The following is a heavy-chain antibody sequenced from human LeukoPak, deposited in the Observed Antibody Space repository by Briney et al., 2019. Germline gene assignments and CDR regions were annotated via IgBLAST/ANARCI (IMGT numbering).Heavy chain of an antibody. D-gene: IGHD4-17*01. J-gene: IGHJ5*02. V-gene: IGHV3-30*18. Sequence: PGGSPRLSCAASGFTFSSYGMHWVRQAPGKGLEWVAVISYDGSNKYYADSVKGRFTISRDNSKNTLYLQMNSLRAEDTAVYYCAKAGNPTTVTMRDWFDPWGQGTLVTVSS. CDR3: AKAGNPTTVTMRDWFDP. CDR1: GFTFSSYG. CDR2: ISYDGSNK.